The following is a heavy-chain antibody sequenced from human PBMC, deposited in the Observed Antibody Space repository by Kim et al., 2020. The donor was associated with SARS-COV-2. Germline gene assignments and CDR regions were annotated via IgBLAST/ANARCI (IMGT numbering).Heavy chain of an antibody. CDR2: IKQDGSLN. D-gene: IGHD6-13*01. CDR3: ARDYTTRDSISWYDAFDI. Sequence: GGSLRLSCTASGFTFSTYWMTWVRQAPGKGLEWVANIKQDGSLNHYVDYVRGRFTISRDNAKNSLFLQMDSLRAEDTAVYYCARDYTTRDSISWYDAFDIWGQGTTVTVSS. V-gene: IGHV3-7*01. J-gene: IGHJ3*02. CDR1: GFTFSTYW.